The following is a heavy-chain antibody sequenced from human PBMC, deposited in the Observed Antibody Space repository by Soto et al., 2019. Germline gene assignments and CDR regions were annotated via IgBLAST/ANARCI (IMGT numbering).Heavy chain of an antibody. Sequence: QVQLVQSGAEVKMPGASVKVSCRASGYSFTTSGITWVHQAPGQGLEWMGWISTYNGNTNYAHKIQDRLILTSDTSTSTAYMELRSLRSDDTAIYYCARRLYGDYDYWGQGTLVTVSS. CDR2: ISTYNGNT. CDR3: ARRLYGDYDY. D-gene: IGHD4-17*01. CDR1: GYSFTTSG. V-gene: IGHV1-18*01. J-gene: IGHJ4*02.